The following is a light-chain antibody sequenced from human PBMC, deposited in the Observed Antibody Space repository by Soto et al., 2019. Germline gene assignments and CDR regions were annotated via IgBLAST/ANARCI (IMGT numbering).Light chain of an antibody. J-gene: IGLJ1*01. V-gene: IGLV2-14*01. CDR2: DVS. Sequence: QSALTQPASVSGSPGQSITISCTGTSSDVGAYNYVSWYQQHPGKAPKLIIYDVSDRPSGVSNRFSGSKSGNTASLTISGLQTEDEADYFCSSYTSSTTYVFRTGTKLTVL. CDR1: SSDVGAYNY. CDR3: SSYTSSTTYV.